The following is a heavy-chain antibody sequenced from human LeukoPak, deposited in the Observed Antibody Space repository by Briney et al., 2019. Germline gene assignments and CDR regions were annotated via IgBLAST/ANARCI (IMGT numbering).Heavy chain of an antibody. D-gene: IGHD6-6*01. Sequence: GGSLRLSRAASGFTFSSYWMHWVRQAPGKGLVWVSRINSDGSSTSYADSVKGRFTISRDNAKNTLYLQMNSLRAEDTAVYYCASAFSSSSGRWFDPWGQGTLVTVSS. CDR3: ASAFSSSSGRWFDP. CDR2: INSDGSST. V-gene: IGHV3-74*01. CDR1: GFTFSSYW. J-gene: IGHJ5*02.